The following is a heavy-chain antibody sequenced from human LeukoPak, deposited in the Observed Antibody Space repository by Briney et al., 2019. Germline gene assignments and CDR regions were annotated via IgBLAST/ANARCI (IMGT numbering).Heavy chain of an antibody. CDR2: ISSSGNYI. D-gene: IGHD6-6*01. Sequence: GGSLRLSCEASGFTFSDYSMNWVRQAPGKGLEWVSSISSSGNYIYDADSVKGRFTVSRDNAKNSLYLQMNSLRAEDTAIHYCARDHLDPSFASYSSSSGTFDYWGQGTLVTVSS. CDR3: ARDHLDPSFASYSSSSGTFDY. CDR1: GFTFSDYS. J-gene: IGHJ4*02. V-gene: IGHV3-21*01.